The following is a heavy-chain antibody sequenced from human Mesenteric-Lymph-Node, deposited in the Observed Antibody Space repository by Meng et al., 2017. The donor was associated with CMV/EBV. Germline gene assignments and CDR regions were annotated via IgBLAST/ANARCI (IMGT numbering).Heavy chain of an antibody. CDR2: IGSSDNIV. J-gene: IGHJ6*02. CDR3: ARVCCSSSVSCPFCLDV. V-gene: IGHV3-48*03. Sequence: GGSLRLSCGASGFSFRSYEMNWVRQAPGKGLEWVSYIGSSDNIVYYAESVKGRFTFSRDNPKSSLYLQMHSLRAEDTATYYCARVCCSSSVSCPFCLDVWGPGTTVTVSS. CDR1: GFSFRSYE. D-gene: IGHD2-2*01.